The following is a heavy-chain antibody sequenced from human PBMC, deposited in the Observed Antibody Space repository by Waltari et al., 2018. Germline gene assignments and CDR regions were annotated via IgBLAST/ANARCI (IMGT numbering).Heavy chain of an antibody. CDR2: ISANNGNT. D-gene: IGHD6-6*01. Sequence: QVQLVQSGAEVKSPGASVTVSCKASGYIFTNYHVPWLRQAPGQGLEWMGWISANNGNTEYAQNFQGRVTMTTDTSTNTAYMELRSLRSDDTAVFYCARVVSSSSPSFYYYGLDVWGQGTTVTVSS. J-gene: IGHJ6*02. CDR3: ARVVSSSSPSFYYYGLDV. CDR1: GYIFTNYH. V-gene: IGHV1-18*04.